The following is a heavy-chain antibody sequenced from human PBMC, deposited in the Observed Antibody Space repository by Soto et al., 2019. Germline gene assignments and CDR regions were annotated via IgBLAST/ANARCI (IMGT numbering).Heavy chain of an antibody. CDR2: ISSSSSTI. V-gene: IGHV3-48*02. J-gene: IGHJ4*02. CDR3: ARPGFCSGGSCYERD. D-gene: IGHD2-15*01. CDR1: GFTFSTYT. Sequence: GGSLRLSCAASGFTFSTYTMNWVRQAPGKGLEWVSYISSSSSTIYYADSVKGRFTISRDNAKNSLYLQMNSLRDEDTAVYYCARPGFCSGGSCYERDWGQGTLVTVSS.